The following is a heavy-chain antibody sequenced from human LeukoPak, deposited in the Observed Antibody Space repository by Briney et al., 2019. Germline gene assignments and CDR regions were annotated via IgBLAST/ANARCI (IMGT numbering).Heavy chain of an antibody. J-gene: IGHJ4*02. Sequence: GGSLRLSCAASGVTFSRHWMSWVRQAPGKGLEWVANIKQDGSEIYYVDSVKGRFTISRDNAKNSLYLQMNSLRAEDTAVYFCSMGDSSDYWGQGTLVTVSS. V-gene: IGHV3-7*01. CDR3: SMGDSSDY. D-gene: IGHD1-26*01. CDR1: GVTFSRHW. CDR2: IKQDGSEI.